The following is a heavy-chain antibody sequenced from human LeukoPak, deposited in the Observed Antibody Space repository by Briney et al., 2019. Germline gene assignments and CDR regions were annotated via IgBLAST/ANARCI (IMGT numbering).Heavy chain of an antibody. CDR1: GFTFSSYE. J-gene: IGHJ5*02. V-gene: IGHV3-48*03. CDR3: AKDYSKTSYYGSGTYYRPNWFDP. CDR2: ISSSGSTI. Sequence: GGSLRLSCAASGFTFSSYEMNWVRQAPGKGLEWVSYISSSGSTIYYADSVKGRFTISRDNSKNTLYLQMNSLRAEDTAVYYCAKDYSKTSYYGSGTYYRPNWFDPWGQGTLVTVSS. D-gene: IGHD3-10*01.